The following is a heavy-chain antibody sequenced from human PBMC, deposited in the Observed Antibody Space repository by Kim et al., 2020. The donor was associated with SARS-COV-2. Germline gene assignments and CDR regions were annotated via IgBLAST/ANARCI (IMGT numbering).Heavy chain of an antibody. CDR2: ISYEGSNK. CDR1: GFTFSSYG. J-gene: IGHJ6*02. Sequence: GGSLRLSCAASGFTFSSYGMHWVRQAPGKGLEWVAVISYEGSNKYYADSVKGRFTISRDNSKNTLYLQMNSLRAEDTAVYYCAKDHRPENGVCYRCDYYYGMDVWGQGTTVTVSS. V-gene: IGHV3-30*18. D-gene: IGHD2-8*01. CDR3: AKDHRPENGVCYRCDYYYGMDV.